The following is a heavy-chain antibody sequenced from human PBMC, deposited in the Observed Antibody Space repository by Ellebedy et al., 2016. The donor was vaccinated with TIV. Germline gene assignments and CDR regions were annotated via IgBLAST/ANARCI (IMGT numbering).Heavy chain of an antibody. V-gene: IGHV3-74*01. J-gene: IGHJ4*02. D-gene: IGHD6-19*01. CDR2: INLDGSST. Sequence: GESLKISCAASGFTFTSYWMHWVRQVPGKGLVWVSRINLDGSSTTYADSVKGRFSISRDNAENTLYLQMNGLRAEDTAIYYCAREGWAGPDYWGQGVLVTVSS. CDR3: AREGWAGPDY. CDR1: GFTFTSYW.